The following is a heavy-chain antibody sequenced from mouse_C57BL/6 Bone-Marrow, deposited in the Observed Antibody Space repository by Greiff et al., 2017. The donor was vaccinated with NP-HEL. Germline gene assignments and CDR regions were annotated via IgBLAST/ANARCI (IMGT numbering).Heavy chain of an antibody. V-gene: IGHV1-54*01. D-gene: IGHD3-1*01. J-gene: IGHJ3*01. CDR1: GYAFTNYL. Sequence: QVQLQQSGAELVRPGTSVKVSCKASGYAFTNYLIEWVKQRPGQGLEWIGVINPGSGGTNYNEKFKGKATLTADKSSSTAYMQLSSLTSEDSAVYFCARGGLFAYWGQGTRVTVSA. CDR3: ARGGLFAY. CDR2: INPGSGGT.